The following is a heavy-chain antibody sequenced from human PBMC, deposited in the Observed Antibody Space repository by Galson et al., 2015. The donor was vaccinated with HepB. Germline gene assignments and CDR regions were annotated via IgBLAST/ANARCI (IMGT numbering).Heavy chain of an antibody. CDR2: ISSSGTYI. V-gene: IGHV3-21*01. Sequence: SLRLSCAASGFTFNTFNMNWVRQAPGKGLEWVSSISSSGTYIYYADSVRGRFTVSRGNAKNSLFLQMDSLRAEDTAVYYCTRRPIHYFDYWGQGILVTVSS. D-gene: IGHD3-3*01. J-gene: IGHJ4*02. CDR1: GFTFNTFN. CDR3: TRRPIHYFDY.